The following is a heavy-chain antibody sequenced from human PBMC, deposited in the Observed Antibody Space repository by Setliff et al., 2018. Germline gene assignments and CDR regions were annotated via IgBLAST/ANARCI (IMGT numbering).Heavy chain of an antibody. D-gene: IGHD2-21*02. CDR2: IGHTGSI. Sequence: LSLTCTVSGYSISSGYIWGWIRQPPGKGLEWVGNIGHTGSINYNPSLKSRLTISRDTSKNQVSLKLNSVTATDTAVYYCARDLGHGGDSDYWGQGILVTVA. CDR3: ARDLGHGGDSDY. V-gene: IGHV4-38-2*02. CDR1: GYSISSGYI. J-gene: IGHJ4*02.